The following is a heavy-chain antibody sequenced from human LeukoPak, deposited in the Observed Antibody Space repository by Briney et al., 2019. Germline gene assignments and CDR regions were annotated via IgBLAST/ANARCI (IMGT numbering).Heavy chain of an antibody. CDR2: ISGNGHNT. D-gene: IGHD5-18*01. CDR3: AKDTEWMRYSYVDY. J-gene: IGHJ4*02. V-gene: IGHV3-23*01. Sequence: GGSLRLSCTASGFTFSGHAMSWVRQAPGKGLEWVAGISGNGHNTYYAESLKGRFTISRDNSKNTLYLQMNSLRAEDTAVYYCAKDTEWMRYSYVDYWGQGTLVTVSS. CDR1: GFTFSGHA.